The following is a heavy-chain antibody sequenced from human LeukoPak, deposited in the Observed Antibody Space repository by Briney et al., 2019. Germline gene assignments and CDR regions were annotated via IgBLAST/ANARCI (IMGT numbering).Heavy chain of an antibody. CDR2: ISYAGSNK. Sequence: GGSLRLSCAASGFTLSSYAMHWVRQAPGKGLEWVVVISYAGSNKYYADSVKGRFTISRDNSKNTLYLQMNSLRAEDTAVYYCARDSGYDYEDFDYWGQGTLVTVSS. CDR3: ARDSGYDYEDFDY. CDR1: GFTLSSYA. D-gene: IGHD5-12*01. V-gene: IGHV3-30-3*01. J-gene: IGHJ4*02.